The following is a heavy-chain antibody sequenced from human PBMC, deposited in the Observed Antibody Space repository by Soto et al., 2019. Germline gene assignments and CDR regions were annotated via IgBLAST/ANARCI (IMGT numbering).Heavy chain of an antibody. D-gene: IGHD1-26*01. Sequence: GGSLRLSCAASGFCFIRYTVIFLRHSPVKGLEWISSISSTSFYIYYSDSVKGRFTVSRDNSKNLLFLQMVSLRAEDTAVYFCARGSGSQHTIFDWWGQGSQVTVSS. J-gene: IGHJ4*02. V-gene: IGHV3-21*06. CDR2: ISSTSFYI. CDR1: GFCFIRYT. CDR3: ARGSGSQHTIFDW.